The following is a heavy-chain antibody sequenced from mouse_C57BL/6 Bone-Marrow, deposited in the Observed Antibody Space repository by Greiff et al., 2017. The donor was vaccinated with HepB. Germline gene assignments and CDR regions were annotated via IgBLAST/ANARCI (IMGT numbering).Heavy chain of an antibody. CDR1: GYTFTEYT. Sequence: VKLMESGPELVKPGASVKISCKASGYTFTEYTIHWVKQRSGQGLEWIGWFYPGSGSIKYNEKFKDKATLTADKSSSTVYMELSRLTSEDSAVYFCARHEDDWDYFDYWGQGTTLTVSS. J-gene: IGHJ2*01. CDR2: FYPGSGSI. D-gene: IGHD4-1*01. V-gene: IGHV1-62-2*01. CDR3: ARHEDDWDYFDY.